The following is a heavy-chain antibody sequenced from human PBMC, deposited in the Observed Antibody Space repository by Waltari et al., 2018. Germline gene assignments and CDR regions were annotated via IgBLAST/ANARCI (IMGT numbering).Heavy chain of an antibody. CDR2: IYHSGST. CDR3: ARAQYSSSSSYPPFDY. CDR1: GGSISSGGYS. J-gene: IGHJ4*02. Sequence: QLQLQESGSGLVKPSQTLSLTCAVSGGSISSGGYSWSWIRQPPGKGLEWIGSIYHSGSTYYNPSLKSRVTISVDTSKNQFSLKLSSVTAADTAVYYCARAQYSSSSSYPPFDYWGQGTLVTVSS. V-gene: IGHV4-30-2*03. D-gene: IGHD6-6*01.